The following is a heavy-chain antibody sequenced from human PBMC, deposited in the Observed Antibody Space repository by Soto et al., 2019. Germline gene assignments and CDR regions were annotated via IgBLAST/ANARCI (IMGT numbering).Heavy chain of an antibody. J-gene: IGHJ6*02. CDR3: ARVLTGYGMDV. Sequence: QVQLVQSGVEVREPGASVKVSCKAVRYIFTNYGVSWVRQAPGQGLEWMGWITTYNGNTDYAQKFQGRVTMTTDASTSTAYMELGSLRSADPAIYYCARVLTGYGMDVWGQGTTVTVSS. CDR1: RYIFTNYG. V-gene: IGHV1-18*01. CDR2: ITTYNGNT.